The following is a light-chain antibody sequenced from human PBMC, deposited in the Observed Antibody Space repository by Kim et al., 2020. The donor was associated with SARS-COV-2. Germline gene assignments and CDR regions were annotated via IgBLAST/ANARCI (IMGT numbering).Light chain of an antibody. CDR3: QAWDSSIYV. V-gene: IGLV3-1*01. CDR2: RDN. J-gene: IGLJ1*01. CDR1: KLGDKY. Sequence: PGQTASITCFGDKLGDKYASWYQQKPGQSPVVVIFRDNRRPSGIPERFSGSNSGNTATLTISGTQAMDEADYYCQAWDSSIYVFGTGTKVTVL.